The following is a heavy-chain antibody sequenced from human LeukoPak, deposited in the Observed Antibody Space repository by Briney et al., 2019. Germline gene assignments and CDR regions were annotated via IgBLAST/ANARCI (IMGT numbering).Heavy chain of an antibody. J-gene: IGHJ4*02. CDR3: ARGTMVRGAPTLDY. CDR1: GGSFSGYY. Sequence: SETLSLTCAVYGGSFSGYYWSWIRQPPGKGLEWIGYIYYSGSTNYNPSLKSRVTISVDTSKNQFSLKLSSVTAADTAVYYCARGTMVRGAPTLDYWGQGTLVTVSS. D-gene: IGHD3-10*01. CDR2: IYYSGST. V-gene: IGHV4-59*01.